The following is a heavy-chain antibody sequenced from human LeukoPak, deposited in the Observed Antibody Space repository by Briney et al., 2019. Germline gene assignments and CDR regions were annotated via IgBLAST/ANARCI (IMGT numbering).Heavy chain of an antibody. CDR2: ISISSNYI. V-gene: IGHV3-21*01. J-gene: IGHJ3*02. CDR1: GFTFSRYS. CDR3: ARGSRFGVVGRDAFDI. Sequence: GGSLRLPCAASGFTFSRYSMNWVRQAPGMGLEWVSSISISSNYIYYADSVKGRFTISRDNAKNSLYLQMDSLRAEDTAVYYCARGSRFGVVGRDAFDIWGQGTMVTVSS. D-gene: IGHD3-3*01.